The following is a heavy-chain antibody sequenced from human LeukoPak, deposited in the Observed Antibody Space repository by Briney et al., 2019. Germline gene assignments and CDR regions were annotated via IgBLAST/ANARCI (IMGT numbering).Heavy chain of an antibody. J-gene: IGHJ3*02. D-gene: IGHD2-15*01. CDR1: GGPISSGDYS. CDR2: IYYSGST. CDR3: ARDRYCSGGSCYYLRFGDAFDI. V-gene: IGHV4-30-4*01. Sequence: SETLSLTCTVSGGPISSGDYSWSWIRQPPGKGLEWIGYIYYSGSTYYNPSLKSRVTISVDTSKNQFSLKLSSVTAADTAVYYCARDRYCSGGSCYYLRFGDAFDIWGQGTMVTVSS.